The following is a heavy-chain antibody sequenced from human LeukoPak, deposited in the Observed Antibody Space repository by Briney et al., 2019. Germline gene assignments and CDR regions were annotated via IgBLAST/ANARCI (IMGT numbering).Heavy chain of an antibody. D-gene: IGHD3-10*01. CDR1: GFTFSSYE. J-gene: IGHJ4*02. Sequence: QPGGSLRLSCAASGFTFSSYEMNWVRQAPGKGLEWISYISASGTITHYADSVEGRFTISRDNAKNSLYLQMNSLRAEDTALYYCAKDWDDYYGSGSYFDYWGQGTLVTVSS. V-gene: IGHV3-48*03. CDR3: AKDWDDYYGSGSYFDY. CDR2: ISASGTIT.